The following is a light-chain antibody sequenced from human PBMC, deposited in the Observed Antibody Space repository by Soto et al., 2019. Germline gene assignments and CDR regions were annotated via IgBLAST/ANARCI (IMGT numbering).Light chain of an antibody. CDR3: SSYAGSNNYV. V-gene: IGLV2-8*01. CDR1: SSDVGGYNY. J-gene: IGLJ1*01. CDR2: EVS. Sequence: QSVLTQPPSASGSPGQSVTISCTGTSSDVGGYNYVSWYQRHPGKAPKLMIYEVSKRPSGVPDRFSGSKSGNTASLTVSGLQAEDEADSYCSSYAGSNNYVFGTGTKVNVL.